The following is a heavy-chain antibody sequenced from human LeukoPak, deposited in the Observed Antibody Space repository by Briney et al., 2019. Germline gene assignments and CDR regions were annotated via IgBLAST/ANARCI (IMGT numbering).Heavy chain of an antibody. CDR2: TYYRSKWYN. Sequence: SQTLSLTCAVSGDSFSSNSVAWNWLRQSPARGLEGLGRTYYRSKWYNDYAVSVKSRITINPDTSKNQFSLQLNSVTPEDTAVYYCARGTSSGYIDYWGQGTLVTVSS. V-gene: IGHV6-1*01. D-gene: IGHD3-22*01. CDR1: GDSFSSNSVA. CDR3: ARGTSSGYIDY. J-gene: IGHJ4*02.